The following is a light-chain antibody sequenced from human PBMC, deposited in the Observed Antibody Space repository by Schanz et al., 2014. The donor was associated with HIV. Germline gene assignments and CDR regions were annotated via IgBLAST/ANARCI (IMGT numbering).Light chain of an antibody. J-gene: IGKJ1*01. CDR1: QSVSSSY. CDR2: DAS. Sequence: EIVLTQSPGTLSLSPGERATLSCRASQSVSSSYFAWYQQKPGQAPRLLIYDASSRATGIPDRFGGSGSGTDFTLTISSLQSEDFAVYYCQQYNTWPPSWTFGQGTKVEIK. CDR3: QQYNTWPPSWT. V-gene: IGKV3-20*01.